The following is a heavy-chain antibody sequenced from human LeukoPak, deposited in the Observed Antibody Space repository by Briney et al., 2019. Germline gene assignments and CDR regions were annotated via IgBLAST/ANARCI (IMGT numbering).Heavy chain of an antibody. J-gene: IGHJ4*02. CDR1: GFTFSSYS. D-gene: IGHD2-2*01. CDR3: AKDPTRREDIVVVPAAPSFDY. CDR2: ISGSGGST. Sequence: SGGSLRLSCAASGFTFSSYSMNWVRQAPGRGLEWVSGISGSGGSTYYADSVKGRFTISRDNSKNMLYLQMNSLRAEDTAVYYCAKDPTRREDIVVVPAAPSFDYWGQGTLVTVSS. V-gene: IGHV3-23*01.